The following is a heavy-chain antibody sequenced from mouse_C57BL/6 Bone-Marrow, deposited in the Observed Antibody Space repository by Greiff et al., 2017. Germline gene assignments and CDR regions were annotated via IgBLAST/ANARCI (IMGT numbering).Heavy chain of an antibody. V-gene: IGHV1-81*01. J-gene: IGHJ2*01. CDR2: IYPRSGNT. CDR3: TRPLVLRYVYN. CDR1: GYTFTSYG. Sequence: VQLQQSGAELARPGASVKLSCKASGYTFTSYGISWVKQRTGPCLEWIGEIYPRSGNTYYNEQFKGKAPQTADKSSSTAYMELRSLTFEDSAVYSCTRPLVLRYVYNWGQGTTRTVSS. D-gene: IGHD1-1*01.